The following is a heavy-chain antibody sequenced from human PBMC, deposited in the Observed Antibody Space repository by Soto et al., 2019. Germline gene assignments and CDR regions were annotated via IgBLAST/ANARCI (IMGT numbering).Heavy chain of an antibody. V-gene: IGHV1-69*13. CDR1: GGTFSTYA. J-gene: IGHJ4*02. D-gene: IGHD6-19*01. Sequence: KNQRASVKVSCKTSGGTFSTYAIYWVRQAPGQGLEWMGAIIPLFGTADYAQKFQGRVTITADESTSTAYMELSSLRSEDTAVYYCARPKGSYSSGYYYFDYWGQGTLVTVSS. CDR3: ARPKGSYSSGYYYFDY. CDR2: IIPLFGTA.